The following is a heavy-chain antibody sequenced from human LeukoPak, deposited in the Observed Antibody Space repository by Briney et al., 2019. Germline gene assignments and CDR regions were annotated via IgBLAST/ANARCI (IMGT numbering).Heavy chain of an antibody. J-gene: IGHJ6*02. CDR3: AKDFYDSGGNYNGMDV. CDR2: ITKTDTT. CDR1: GYTFTDHD. V-gene: IGHV3-69-1*01. Sequence: GGSLRLSCTAYGYTFTDHDMVWVRQAPGKGLEWLSTITKTDTTYYADSVKGRFSISRDNSRNTLYLQMNSLRAEDTAVYYCAKDFYDSGGNYNGMDVWGQGTTVTVSS. D-gene: IGHD3-22*01.